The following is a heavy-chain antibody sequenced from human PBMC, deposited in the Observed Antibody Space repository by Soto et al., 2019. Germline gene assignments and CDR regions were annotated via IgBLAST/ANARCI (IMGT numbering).Heavy chain of an antibody. Sequence: DVQLVETGGGLIHPGGSLRLSCAATGFIVSASYMSWVRQAPGKGLEWVSVIYSDGRTYYADSVKCRFTISRDNSKNTLYLQMNSLSAEDTAVYYCARCSGWYGQCYFDCWGQGTLVTVSS. CDR3: ARCSGWYGQCYFDC. D-gene: IGHD6-13*01. CDR1: GFIVSASY. CDR2: IYSDGRT. V-gene: IGHV3-53*02. J-gene: IGHJ4*02.